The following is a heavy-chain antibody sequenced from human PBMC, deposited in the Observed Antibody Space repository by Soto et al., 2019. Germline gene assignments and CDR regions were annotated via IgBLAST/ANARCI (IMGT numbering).Heavy chain of an antibody. V-gene: IGHV3-23*01. CDR1: GFTFSSYA. Sequence: LRLSCAASGFTFSSYAMSWVRQAPGKGLEWVSAISGSGGSTYYADSVKGRFTISRDNSKNTLYLQMNSLRAEDTAVYYCAKCPAQAYYDYIAAWGQGTMVTVSS. J-gene: IGHJ3*01. D-gene: IGHD3-16*01. CDR3: AKCPAQAYYDYIAA. CDR2: ISGSGGST.